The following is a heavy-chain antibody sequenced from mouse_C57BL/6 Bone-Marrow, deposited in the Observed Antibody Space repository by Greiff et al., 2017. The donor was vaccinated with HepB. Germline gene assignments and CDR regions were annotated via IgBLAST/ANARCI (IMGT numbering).Heavy chain of an antibody. CDR3: ARSFITTVERGYAMDY. CDR2: ISYSGST. Sequence: EVQLQESGPGMVKPSQSLSLTCTVTGYSITSGYDWHWIRHFPGNKLEWMGYISYSGSTNYNPSLKSRISITHDTSKNHFFLKLNSVTTEDTATYYCARSFITTVERGYAMDYWGQGTSVTVSS. CDR1: GYSITSGYD. D-gene: IGHD1-1*01. V-gene: IGHV3-1*01. J-gene: IGHJ4*01.